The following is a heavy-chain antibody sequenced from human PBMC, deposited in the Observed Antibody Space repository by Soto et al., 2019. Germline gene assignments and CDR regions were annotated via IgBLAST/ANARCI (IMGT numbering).Heavy chain of an antibody. CDR1: GGSFNSGSYS. D-gene: IGHD3-3*01. J-gene: IGHJ4*02. CDR3: ARDFAYFDS. V-gene: IGHV4-61*01. Sequence: SETLSLTCTVSGGSFNSGSYSWIWIRQPPGKGLEWIGYVYHTGRTSYNPSLKSRVSISMDTSKNQFSLNLDSVTAADTAVYFCARDFAYFDSWGQGTLVTVSS. CDR2: VYHTGRT.